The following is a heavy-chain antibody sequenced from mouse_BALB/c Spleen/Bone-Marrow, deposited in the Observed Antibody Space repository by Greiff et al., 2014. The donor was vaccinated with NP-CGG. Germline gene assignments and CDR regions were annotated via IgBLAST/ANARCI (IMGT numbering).Heavy chain of an antibody. Sequence: VNVVESGPELVKPGASVRISCKASGYTFTSYYIHWVKQRPGQGLEWIGWIYPGNVNTKYNEKFKGKATLTADKSSSTAYMQLSSLTSEDSAVYFCARDTMDYWSQGTSVTVSS. CDR2: IYPGNVNT. CDR1: GYTFTSYY. CDR3: ARDTMDY. V-gene: IGHV1S56*01. J-gene: IGHJ4*01.